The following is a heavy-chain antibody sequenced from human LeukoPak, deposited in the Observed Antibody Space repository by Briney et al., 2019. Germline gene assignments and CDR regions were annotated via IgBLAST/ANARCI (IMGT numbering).Heavy chain of an antibody. J-gene: IGHJ4*02. Sequence: SETLSLTSTVSGGSISSSSYYWGWIRQPPGKGLEWIGSIYYSGSTYYNPSLKSRVTISVDTSKNQFSLKLSSVTAADTAVYYCARDHLSVGATDYWGQGTLVTVSS. CDR1: GGSISSSSYY. D-gene: IGHD1-26*01. CDR3: ARDHLSVGATDY. CDR2: IYYSGST. V-gene: IGHV4-39*07.